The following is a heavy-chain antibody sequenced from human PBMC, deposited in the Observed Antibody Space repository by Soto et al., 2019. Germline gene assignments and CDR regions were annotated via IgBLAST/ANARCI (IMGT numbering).Heavy chain of an antibody. V-gene: IGHV1-69*01. J-gene: IGHJ5*02. CDR2: IIPIFGTA. D-gene: IGHD6-19*01. Sequence: QVQLVQSGAEVKKPGSSVKVSCKASGGTFSSYAISWVRQAPGQGLEWMGGIIPIFGTANYAQKFQGRVTITADESTSTAYMELSSLRSEDTAVYYCASDVGIEVAGIWFWFDPWGQGTLVTVSS. CDR3: ASDVGIEVAGIWFWFDP. CDR1: GGTFSSYA.